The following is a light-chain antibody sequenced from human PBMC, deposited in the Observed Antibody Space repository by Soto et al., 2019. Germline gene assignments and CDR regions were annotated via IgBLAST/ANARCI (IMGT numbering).Light chain of an antibody. V-gene: IGKV1-12*01. Sequence: DIQMTQSPSTLSGSVGDRVTISCQASQGISRSLAWYQQKPGKAPKFLIYAASSLQSGVPSRFSGSGFGTDFTLNIRSIHNEDSALYYCQKADTLPITFGQGKRLE. CDR1: QGISRS. CDR2: AAS. CDR3: QKADTLPIT. J-gene: IGKJ5*01.